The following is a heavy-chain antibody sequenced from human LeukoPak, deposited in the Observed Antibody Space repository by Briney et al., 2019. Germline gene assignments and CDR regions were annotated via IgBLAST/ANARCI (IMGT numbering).Heavy chain of an antibody. D-gene: IGHD3-3*01. CDR3: ASRAHDFWSGYYVEYFDY. Sequence: SETLSLTCTVSGGSISSYYWSWIRQPPGKGLEWIGYIYYSGSTNYKPSLKSRVTISVETSKNQFSLKLSSVTAADTAVYYCASRAHDFWSGYYVEYFDYWGQGTMVTVSS. CDR2: IYYSGST. J-gene: IGHJ4*03. CDR1: GGSISSYY. V-gene: IGHV4-59*12.